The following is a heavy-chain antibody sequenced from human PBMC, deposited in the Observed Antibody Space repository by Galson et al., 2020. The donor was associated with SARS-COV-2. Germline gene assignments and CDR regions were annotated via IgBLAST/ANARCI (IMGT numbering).Heavy chain of an antibody. Sequence: SGPTQVKPTHTRTLICTFSGFSLSPSAVEVAWIGQPQGKALEWYALIYLHDDKRYSLSLKSKLTITKDTSKNQVVLTMTNMDSVDTATVYLGDGDSSGWLEEWFDPWGQGTPVTVSS. CDR1: GFSLSPSAVE. D-gene: IGHD6-19*01. J-gene: IGHJ5*02. CDR3: GDGDSSGWLEEWFDP. V-gene: IGHV2-5*01. CDR2: IYLHDDK.